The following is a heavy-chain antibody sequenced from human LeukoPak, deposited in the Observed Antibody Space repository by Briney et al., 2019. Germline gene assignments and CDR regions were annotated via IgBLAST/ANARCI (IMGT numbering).Heavy chain of an antibody. D-gene: IGHD3-22*01. J-gene: IGHJ4*02. CDR2: ISWNSGNI. Sequence: GGSLRLSCAASGFTFDDYAMHWVRQAPGKGLEWVSGISWNSGNIDYADSVKGRFTISRDNAKNSLYLQMNSLRAEDTAVYYCAREGSGYPDYWGQGTLVTVSS. CDR1: GFTFDDYA. CDR3: AREGSGYPDY. V-gene: IGHV3-9*01.